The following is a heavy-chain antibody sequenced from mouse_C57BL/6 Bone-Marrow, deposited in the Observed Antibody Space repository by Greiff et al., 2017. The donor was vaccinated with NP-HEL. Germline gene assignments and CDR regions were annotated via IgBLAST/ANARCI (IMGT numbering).Heavy chain of an antibody. J-gene: IGHJ2*01. CDR2: INPNNGGT. Sequence: VQLKESGPELVKPGASVKIPCKASGYTFTDYNMDWVKQSHGKSLEWIGDINPNNGGTIYNQKFKGKATLTVDKSSSTAYMELRSLTSEDTAVYYCARHYYGSSLFDYWGQGTTLTVSS. CDR1: GYTFTDYN. CDR3: ARHYYGSSLFDY. D-gene: IGHD1-1*01. V-gene: IGHV1-18*01.